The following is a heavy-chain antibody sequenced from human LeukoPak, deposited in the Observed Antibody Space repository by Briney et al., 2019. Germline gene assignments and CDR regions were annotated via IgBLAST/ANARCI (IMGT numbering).Heavy chain of an antibody. Sequence: ASVKVSCKASGYTFTGYYMHWVRQAPGQGLEWMGWINPNSGGTNYAQKFQGRVTMTRDTSISTAYMELSRLRSDDTAGYYCARVAGYYGSGSYTWFDPWGQGTLVTVSS. V-gene: IGHV1-2*02. J-gene: IGHJ5*02. D-gene: IGHD3-10*01. CDR1: GYTFTGYY. CDR3: ARVAGYYGSGSYTWFDP. CDR2: INPNSGGT.